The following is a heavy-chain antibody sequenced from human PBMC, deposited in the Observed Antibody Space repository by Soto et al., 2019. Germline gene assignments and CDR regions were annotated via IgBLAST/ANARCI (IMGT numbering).Heavy chain of an antibody. Sequence: QVQLQQWGAGLLKPSETLSLTCAVYGGSFSGYYWSWIRQPPGKGLEWIGEINHSGSTNYNPSLKSRVTISVDTSKNQFSLKLSSVTAADTAVYYCASRAETTTFDYWGQGTLVTVSS. CDR2: INHSGST. CDR3: ASRAETTTFDY. D-gene: IGHD1-26*01. CDR1: GGSFSGYY. J-gene: IGHJ4*02. V-gene: IGHV4-34*01.